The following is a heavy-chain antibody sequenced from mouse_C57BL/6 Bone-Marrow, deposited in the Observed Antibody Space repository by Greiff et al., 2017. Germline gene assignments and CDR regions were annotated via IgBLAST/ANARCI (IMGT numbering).Heavy chain of an antibody. CDR2: FHPYNDDT. D-gene: IGHD2-5*01. Sequence: VQLQQSGAELVKPGASVKLSCKASGYTFTTYPIEWMKQNHGKSLEWIGNFHPYNDDTKYNEKFQGKATLTVEKSSSTVYLELSRLTSEDAAVYYCARGASNPYYYAMDYWGQGTSVTVSS. V-gene: IGHV1-47*01. CDR3: ARGASNPYYYAMDY. J-gene: IGHJ4*01. CDR1: GYTFTTYP.